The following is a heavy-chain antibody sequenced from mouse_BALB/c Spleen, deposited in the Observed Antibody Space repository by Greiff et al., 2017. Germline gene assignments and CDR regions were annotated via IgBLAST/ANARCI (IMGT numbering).Heavy chain of an antibody. V-gene: IGHV3-2*02. Sequence: VQLQQSGPGLVKPSQSLSLTCTVTGYSITSDYAWNWIRQFPGNKLEWMGYISYSGSTSYNPSLKSRISITRDTSKNQFFLQLNSVTTEDTATYYCARCPPLYDYFDYWGQGTTLTVSS. CDR1: GYSITSDYA. J-gene: IGHJ2*01. D-gene: IGHD2-3*01. CDR3: ARCPPLYDYFDY. CDR2: ISYSGST.